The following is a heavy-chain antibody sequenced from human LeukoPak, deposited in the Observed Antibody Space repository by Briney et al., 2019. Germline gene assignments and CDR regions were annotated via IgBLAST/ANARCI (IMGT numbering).Heavy chain of an antibody. D-gene: IGHD4-17*01. CDR1: SGSISTYY. CDR2: INHSGST. CDR3: ATQPYGDYLSDY. J-gene: IGHJ4*02. Sequence: SETLSLTCTVSSGSISTYYWSWIRQPPGKGLEWIGEINHSGSTNYNPSLKSRVTISVDTSKNQFSLKLSSVTAADTAVYYCATQPYGDYLSDYWGQGTLVTVSS. V-gene: IGHV4-34*01.